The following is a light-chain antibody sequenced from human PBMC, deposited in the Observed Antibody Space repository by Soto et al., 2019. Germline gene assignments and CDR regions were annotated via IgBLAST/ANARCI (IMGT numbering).Light chain of an antibody. J-gene: IGKJ1*01. V-gene: IGKV1-39*01. CDR2: TTS. Sequence: DIQMTQSPSSLSASVGDRVTITCRASQSINSYLNWYQQKPGKAPKLLIYTTSNLHSGVPSRFSGSGSGTYFTLTISSLQPEDFATYHCQQTDSFPRTFGQGTKVEI. CDR3: QQTDSFPRT. CDR1: QSINSY.